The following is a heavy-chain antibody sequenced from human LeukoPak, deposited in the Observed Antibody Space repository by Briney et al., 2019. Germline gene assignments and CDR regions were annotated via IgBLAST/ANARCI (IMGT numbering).Heavy chain of an antibody. Sequence: PGGSLRLSCAASGCTFMSYPMHWVRQAPGKGLEWVAVISYDGSNKYYADSVKGRFTVSRDNSEDTLHLQMNSLTVEDTAMYYCARDLMSMDKNVDYWGQGTLVIVSS. D-gene: IGHD4/OR15-4a*01. CDR3: ARDLMSMDKNVDY. V-gene: IGHV3-30-3*01. CDR2: ISYDGSNK. J-gene: IGHJ4*02. CDR1: GCTFMSYP.